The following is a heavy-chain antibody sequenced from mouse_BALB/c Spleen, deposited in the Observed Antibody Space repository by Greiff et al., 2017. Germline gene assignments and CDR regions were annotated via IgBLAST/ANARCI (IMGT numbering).Heavy chain of an antibody. CDR2: IYPGDGDT. J-gene: IGHJ4*01. CDR3: ARGVWSYAMDY. Sequence: VQLQQSGAELARPGASVKLSCKASGYTFTSYWMQWVKQRPGQGLEWIGAIYPGDGDTRYTQKFKGKATLTADKSSSTAYMQLSSLASEDSAVYYCARGVWSYAMDYWGQGTSVTVSS. CDR1: GYTFTSYW. V-gene: IGHV1-87*01. D-gene: IGHD2-10*02.